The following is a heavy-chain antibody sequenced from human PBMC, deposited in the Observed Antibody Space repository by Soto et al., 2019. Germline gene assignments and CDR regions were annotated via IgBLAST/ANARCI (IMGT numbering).Heavy chain of an antibody. Sequence: PSETLSLTCSVSSGSITNYYRSWIRQPPGKGLEWIGNIYNSGGTDYNPSLKSRVTISVDTSKNQFSLKLSSVTAADTAVYYCARDRRDFWSGYDSGDYYHGMDVWGQGTTVTVSS. D-gene: IGHD3-3*01. CDR3: ARDRRDFWSGYDSGDYYHGMDV. J-gene: IGHJ6*02. CDR2: IYNSGGT. V-gene: IGHV4-59*01. CDR1: SGSITNYY.